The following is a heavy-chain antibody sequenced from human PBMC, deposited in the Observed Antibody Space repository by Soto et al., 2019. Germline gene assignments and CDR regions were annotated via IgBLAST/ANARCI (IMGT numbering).Heavy chain of an antibody. V-gene: IGHV4-59*01. CDR3: ARGRYNYGYPHNAFDV. CDR2: VYYSGNT. D-gene: IGHD5-18*01. Sequence: QVRLQESGPGLVKPSETLSLTCSVSGDSISTYYWSWIRQAPGKSLEWIGYVYYSGNTNYNPSLRSRVTISVATSKKQFSLNLTSVTAVDTAVYYCARGRYNYGYPHNAFDVWGQGTTVTVSS. J-gene: IGHJ3*01. CDR1: GDSISTYY.